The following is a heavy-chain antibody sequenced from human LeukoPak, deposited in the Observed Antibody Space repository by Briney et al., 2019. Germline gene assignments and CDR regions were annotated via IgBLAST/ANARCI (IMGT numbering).Heavy chain of an antibody. J-gene: IGHJ4*02. V-gene: IGHV3-21*01. CDR2: ISSSSSYI. Sequence: GGSLRLSCAASGFTFSSYSMNWVRQAPGKGLEWVSSISSSSSYIYYADSVKGRFTISRDNAKNSLYPQMNSLRAEDTAVYYCAREPANGSFDYWGQGTLVTVSS. CDR3: AREPANGSFDY. D-gene: IGHD3-10*01. CDR1: GFTFSSYS.